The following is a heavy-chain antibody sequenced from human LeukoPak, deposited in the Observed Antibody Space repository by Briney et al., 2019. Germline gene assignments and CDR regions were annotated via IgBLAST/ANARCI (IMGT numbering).Heavy chain of an antibody. CDR1: GFTFSNAW. J-gene: IGHJ4*02. V-gene: IGHV3-15*01. CDR2: IKSKTDGGTT. CDR3: TTGVLRYFDWLFGSDVSTPKGKDY. Sequence: GGSLRLSCAASGFTFSNAWMSWVRQAPGKGLEWVGRIKSKTDGGTTDYAAPVKGRFTISRDDSKNTLYLQMNSLKTEDTAVYYCTTGVLRYFDWLFGSDVSTPKGKDYWGQGTLVTVSS. D-gene: IGHD3-9*01.